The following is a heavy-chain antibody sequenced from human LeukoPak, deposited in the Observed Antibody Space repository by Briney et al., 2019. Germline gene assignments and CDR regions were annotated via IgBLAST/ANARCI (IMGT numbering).Heavy chain of an antibody. D-gene: IGHD2-2*01. J-gene: IGHJ4*02. CDR2: IWYDGSKT. CDR1: GFTFTNYG. CDR3: ARDDCSTTPCYAY. V-gene: IGHV3-33*01. Sequence: GGSLGPSCTTSGFTFTNYGINWVRQAPGKGLEWVAAIWYDGSKTSYTDSVKGRFTVSRDISKNTVYLQMNGLKAEDTAVYYCARDDCSTTPCYAYWGQGTLVTVSS.